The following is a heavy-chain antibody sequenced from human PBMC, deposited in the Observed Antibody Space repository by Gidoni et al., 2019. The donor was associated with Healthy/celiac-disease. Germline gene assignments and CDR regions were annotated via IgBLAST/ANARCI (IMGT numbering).Heavy chain of an antibody. J-gene: IGHJ4*02. V-gene: IGHV3-33*01. Sequence: QVQLVESGGGVVQPGRSLRLSCAASGFTFSSYGMHWVRQAPGKGLEWVAVIWYDGSNKYYADSVKGRFTISRDNSKNTLYLKMNSLRAEDTAVYYCARGRNYYDSSEDFDYWGQGTLVTVSS. CDR1: GFTFSSYG. CDR3: ARGRNYYDSSEDFDY. D-gene: IGHD3-22*01. CDR2: IWYDGSNK.